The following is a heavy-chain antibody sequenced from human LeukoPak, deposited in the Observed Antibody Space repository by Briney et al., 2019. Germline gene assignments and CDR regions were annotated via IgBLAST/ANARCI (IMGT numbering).Heavy chain of an antibody. CDR2: LYSGGST. CDR1: GGSISSTNYY. V-gene: IGHV4-39*07. J-gene: IGHJ4*02. CDR3: TRGGELMNY. D-gene: IGHD1-26*01. Sequence: SETLSLTCTVSGGSISSTNYYWGWVRQPPGKGLEWIGSLYSGGSTYYNPSLKSRVTISVDTSKNQFSLRLTSVTAADTAVYYCTRGGELMNYWSQGTLVTVSS.